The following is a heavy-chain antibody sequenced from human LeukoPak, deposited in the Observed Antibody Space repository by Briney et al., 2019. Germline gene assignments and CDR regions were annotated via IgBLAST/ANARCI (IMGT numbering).Heavy chain of an antibody. D-gene: IGHD5-18*01. CDR1: GGTFSSYA. J-gene: IGHJ4*02. Sequence: GASVKVSCKASGGTFSSYAISWVRQAPGQGLEWMGGIIPIFGTANYAQKFQGRVTMTRDTSTSTVYMELSSLRSEDTAVYYCARGFSGYSYGSDYWGQGTLVTVSS. V-gene: IGHV1-69*05. CDR2: IIPIFGTA. CDR3: ARGFSGYSYGSDY.